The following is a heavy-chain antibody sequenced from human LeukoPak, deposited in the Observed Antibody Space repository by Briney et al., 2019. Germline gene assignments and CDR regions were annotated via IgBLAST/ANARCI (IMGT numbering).Heavy chain of an antibody. V-gene: IGHV4-59*01. D-gene: IGHD2-15*01. Sequence: SETLSLTCTVSGGSISSYYWSWIRRPPGKGLEWIGYIYYSGSTNYNPSLKSRVTISVDTSKNQFSLKLSSVTAADTAVYYCARDLGYCSGGSCNWFDPWGQGTLVTVSS. J-gene: IGHJ5*02. CDR3: ARDLGYCSGGSCNWFDP. CDR1: GGSISSYY. CDR2: IYYSGST.